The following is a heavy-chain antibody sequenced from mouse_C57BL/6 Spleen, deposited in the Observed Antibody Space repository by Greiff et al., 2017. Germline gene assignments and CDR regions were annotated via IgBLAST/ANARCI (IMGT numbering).Heavy chain of an antibody. CDR3: AREDYGSSFDY. CDR1: GYTFTSYW. V-gene: IGHV1-64*01. J-gene: IGHJ2*01. D-gene: IGHD1-1*01. Sequence: QVQLQQPGAELVKPGASVKLSCKASGYTFTSYWMHWVKQRPGQGLEWIGMIHPNSGSTNYNEKFKSKATLTVDKSSSTAYMQLSSLTSEDSAVYYCAREDYGSSFDYWGQGTTLTASS. CDR2: IHPNSGST.